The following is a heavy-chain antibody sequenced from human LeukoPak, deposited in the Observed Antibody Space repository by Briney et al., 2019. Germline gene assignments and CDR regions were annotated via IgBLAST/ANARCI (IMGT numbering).Heavy chain of an antibody. CDR1: GGSVSSGSYY. CDR3: ARGKRGYSSSWYDY. V-gene: IGHV4-61*01. CDR2: IYYSGST. J-gene: IGHJ4*02. D-gene: IGHD6-13*01. Sequence: SETLSLTCTVSGGSVSSGSYYWSWIRQPPGKGLEWIGYIYYSGSTNHNPSLKSRVTISVDTSKNQFSLKLSSVTAADTAVYYCARGKRGYSSSWYDYWGQGTLVTVSS.